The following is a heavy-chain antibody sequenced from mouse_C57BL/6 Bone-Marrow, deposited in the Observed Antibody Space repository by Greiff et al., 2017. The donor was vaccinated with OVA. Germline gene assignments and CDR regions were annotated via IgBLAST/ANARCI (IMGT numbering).Heavy chain of an antibody. CDR1: GFTFSSYA. Sequence: EVMLVESGEGLVKPGGSLKLSCAASGFTFSSYAMSWVRQTPEKRLEWVAYISSGGDYIYYADTVKGRFTISRDNAKNTLFLQMTSLRSEDTAMYYCARLLNWDKAYWGQGTLVTVSA. CDR3: ARLLNWDKAY. V-gene: IGHV5S21*01. CDR2: ISSGGDYI. D-gene: IGHD4-1*01. J-gene: IGHJ3*01.